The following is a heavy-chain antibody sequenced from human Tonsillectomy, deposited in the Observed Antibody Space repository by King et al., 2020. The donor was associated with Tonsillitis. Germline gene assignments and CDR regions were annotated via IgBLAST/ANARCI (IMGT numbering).Heavy chain of an antibody. Sequence: VQLVESGGGVVQPGRSLRLPCAASGFTFRSHGMHWVRQAPGKGLEWVAVIWFDGSKEYYADSVKGRFTISRDNSRNTLYLQMNSLRAEDTASYYCARYNSGIDYWGQGTLVTVSS. CDR2: IWFDGSKE. CDR1: GFTFRSHG. D-gene: IGHD5-12*01. V-gene: IGHV3-33*01. CDR3: ARYNSGIDY. J-gene: IGHJ4*02.